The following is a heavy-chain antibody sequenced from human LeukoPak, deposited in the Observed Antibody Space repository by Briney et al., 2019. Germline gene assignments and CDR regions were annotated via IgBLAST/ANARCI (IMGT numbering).Heavy chain of an antibody. J-gene: IGHJ4*02. V-gene: IGHV4-59*01. CDR2: IYYSGST. Sequence: SETLSLTCTVSGGSISSYYWSWVRQPPGKGLEWIGYIYYSGSTNYNPSLKSRVTISVDTSKNQFSLKLSSVTAADTAVYYCARLSTNHNRRAAAGNDYWGQGTLVTVSS. D-gene: IGHD6-13*01. CDR3: ARLSTNHNRRAAAGNDY. CDR1: GGSISSYY.